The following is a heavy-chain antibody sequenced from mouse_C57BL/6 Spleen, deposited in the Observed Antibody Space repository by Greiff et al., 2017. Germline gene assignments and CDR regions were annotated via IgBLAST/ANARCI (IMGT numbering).Heavy chain of an antibody. D-gene: IGHD1-1*01. J-gene: IGHJ3*01. CDR1: GYTFTSYW. Sequence: QVQLQQSGAELAKPGASVKLSCKASGYTFTSYWMHWVKQRPGQGLEWIGYINPSSGYTKYNQKFKDKATLTADKSSSTAYMQLSSLTYEDSAVYYCASIYYGGSSEFAYWGQGTLVTVSA. CDR3: ASIYYGGSSEFAY. V-gene: IGHV1-7*01. CDR2: INPSSGYT.